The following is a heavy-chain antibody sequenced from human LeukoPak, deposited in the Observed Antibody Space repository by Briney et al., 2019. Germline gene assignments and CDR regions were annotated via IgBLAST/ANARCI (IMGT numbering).Heavy chain of an antibody. Sequence: TSETLSLTCTVSGGSISSYYWSWIRQPPGKGLEWIGYIYYSGSTNYNPSLKSRVTISVDTSKNQFSLKLSSVTAADTAVYYCARWTMVRGVGCFDYWGQGTLVTVSS. J-gene: IGHJ4*02. D-gene: IGHD3-10*01. V-gene: IGHV4-59*08. CDR1: GGSISSYY. CDR3: ARWTMVRGVGCFDY. CDR2: IYYSGST.